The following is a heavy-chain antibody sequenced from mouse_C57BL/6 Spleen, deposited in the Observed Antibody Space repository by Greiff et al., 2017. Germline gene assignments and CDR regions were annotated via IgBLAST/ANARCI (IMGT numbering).Heavy chain of an antibody. CDR3: AVYYGNLAWFAY. CDR2: ISYDGSN. J-gene: IGHJ3*01. V-gene: IGHV3-6*01. CDR1: GYSITSGYY. Sequence: EVQLQESGPGLVKPSQSLSLTCSVTGYSITSGYYWNWLRQFPGNKLEWMGYISYDGSNNYNPSLKNRISITRDTSKNQFFLKLNSVTTEDTATYYCAVYYGNLAWFAYWGQGTLVTVSA. D-gene: IGHD2-1*01.